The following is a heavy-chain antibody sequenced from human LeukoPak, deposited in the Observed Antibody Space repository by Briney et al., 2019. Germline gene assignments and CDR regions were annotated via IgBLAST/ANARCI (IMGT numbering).Heavy chain of an antibody. J-gene: IGHJ4*02. CDR2: FDHEDRET. CDR1: GYTLTELS. Sequence: ASVKVSCKVSGYTLTELSMHSVRQAPGKGLEGMGGFDHEDRETLYAQKFQGRVTMSEDTSTDTDYMELSSLRSEDTAVYYCATRPYSGSPFDYWGQGTLVSVSS. D-gene: IGHD1-26*01. V-gene: IGHV1-24*01. CDR3: ATRPYSGSPFDY.